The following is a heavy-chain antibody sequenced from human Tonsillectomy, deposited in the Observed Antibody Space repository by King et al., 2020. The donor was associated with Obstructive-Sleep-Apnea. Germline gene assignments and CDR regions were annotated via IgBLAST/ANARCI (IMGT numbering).Heavy chain of an antibody. Sequence: QLVQSGGGLVKPGGSLRLSCAASGLTFSSCSMNWVRQAPGKGLEWVSSISSSSTDIYYADSVKGRFTISRDNAKNSLFLQMNSLRAEDTAVYYCAGGFGAVGSPSMDVWGQGTTVTVS. D-gene: IGHD6-13*01. CDR3: AGGFGAVGSPSMDV. CDR2: ISSSSTDI. CDR1: GLTFSSCS. J-gene: IGHJ6*02. V-gene: IGHV3-21*06.